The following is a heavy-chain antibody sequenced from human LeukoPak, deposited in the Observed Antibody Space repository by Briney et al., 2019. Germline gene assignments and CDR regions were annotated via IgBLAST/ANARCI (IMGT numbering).Heavy chain of an antibody. CDR3: AKDGKFGGGSPGDFFDI. CDR1: GFTFSTYA. CDR2: INGGGRVT. V-gene: IGHV3-23*01. Sequence: GGSLRLSCAASGFTFSTYALSWVRQPPGKGLEWVSVINGGGRVTFYADSAKGRFTISRDNSKNTLYLQMHSLRAEDTAVYYCAKDGKFGGGSPGDFFDIWGPGTMVTVFS. D-gene: IGHD4-17*01. J-gene: IGHJ3*02.